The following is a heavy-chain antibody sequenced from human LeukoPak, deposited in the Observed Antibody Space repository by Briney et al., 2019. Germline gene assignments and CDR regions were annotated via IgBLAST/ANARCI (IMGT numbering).Heavy chain of an antibody. CDR1: GGSISSGGYS. CDR3: ARAVHLMMGSGSYDAGGWFDP. CDR2: IYHSGST. V-gene: IGHV4-30-2*01. Sequence: SQTLSLTCAVSGGSISSGGYSWSWIRQPPGKGLEWIGYIYHSGSTYYNPSLKSRVTISVDRSKNQFSLKLSSVTAADTAVYYCARAVHLMMGSGSYDAGGWFDPWGQGTLVTVPS. D-gene: IGHD3-10*01. J-gene: IGHJ5*02.